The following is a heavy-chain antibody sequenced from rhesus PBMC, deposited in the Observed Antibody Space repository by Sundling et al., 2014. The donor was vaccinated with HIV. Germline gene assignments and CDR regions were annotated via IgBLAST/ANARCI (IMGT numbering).Heavy chain of an antibody. CDR3: VRDARWTPPTYYYGLDT. D-gene: IGHD3-16*01. CDR1: GASISRYW. J-gene: IGHJ4*01. V-gene: IGHV4-80*01. CDR2: ITGRSGNT. Sequence: QVQLQESGPGLVKPSETLSLTCTVSGASISRYWWSWIRQPPGKGLEWIGEITGRSGNTNYNPSLKSRLTISRDTSKNQFSLKLRSVTAADTAVYYCVRDARWTPPTYYYGLDTWGQGVLVTVSS.